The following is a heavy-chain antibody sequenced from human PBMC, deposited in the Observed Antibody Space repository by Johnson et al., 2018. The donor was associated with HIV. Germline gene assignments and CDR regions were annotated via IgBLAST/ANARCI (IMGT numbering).Heavy chain of an antibody. CDR2: INWNSCKI. CDR1: GFTFSSYG. J-gene: IGHJ3*02. D-gene: IGHD2-15*01. CDR3: AKEQGGFHI. Sequence: VQLVESGGGVVQPGGSLRLSCAASGFTFSSYGMHWVRQALGKGLEWGSGINWNSCKIDYAASVKGRFTISRDNAKNSLYLQMNSLRPEDTAVYYCAKEQGGFHIWGQGTPVSVSS. V-gene: IGHV3-NL1*01.